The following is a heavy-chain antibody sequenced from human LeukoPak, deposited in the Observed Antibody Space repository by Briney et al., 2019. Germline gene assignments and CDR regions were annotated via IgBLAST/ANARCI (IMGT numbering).Heavy chain of an antibody. D-gene: IGHD1-26*01. Sequence: GGSLRLSCAASGFTFSSYNMNWVRQAPGKGLEWVSYITSSSSTIYYADSVKGRFTISRDNAKNSLYLQMNSLRAEDTAVYYCARGSNWFAFDIWGQGTMVTVSS. V-gene: IGHV3-48*01. CDR2: ITSSSSTI. J-gene: IGHJ3*02. CDR1: GFTFSSYN. CDR3: ARGSNWFAFDI.